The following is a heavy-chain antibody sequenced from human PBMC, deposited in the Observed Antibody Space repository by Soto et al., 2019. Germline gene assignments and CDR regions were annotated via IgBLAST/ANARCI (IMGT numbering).Heavy chain of an antibody. V-gene: IGHV3-30-3*01. J-gene: IGHJ3*02. CDR3: ARDREDAFDI. D-gene: IGHD1-26*01. Sequence: QVQLVESGGGVVQPGRSLRLSCAASGFTFSSYAMHWVRQAPGKGLEWVAVISYDGSNKYYADSVEGRFTISRDNSKNTLYLQMNSLRAEDTAVYYCARDREDAFDIWGQGTMVTVSS. CDR1: GFTFSSYA. CDR2: ISYDGSNK.